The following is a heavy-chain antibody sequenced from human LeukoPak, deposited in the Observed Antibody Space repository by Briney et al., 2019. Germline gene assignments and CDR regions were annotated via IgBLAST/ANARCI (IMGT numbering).Heavy chain of an antibody. D-gene: IGHD4-17*01. J-gene: IGHJ2*01. Sequence: SETLSHTCTVSGGSISTYYWSWIRQPPGKGLEWIGYIYYRGSTNYNPSLKSRVTILVDTSKNQFSLKLSSVTAADTAVYYCARGRYTTGGYWYLDLWGRGTLVTVSS. CDR3: ARGRYTTGGYWYLDL. CDR2: IYYRGST. V-gene: IGHV4-59*01. CDR1: GGSISTYY.